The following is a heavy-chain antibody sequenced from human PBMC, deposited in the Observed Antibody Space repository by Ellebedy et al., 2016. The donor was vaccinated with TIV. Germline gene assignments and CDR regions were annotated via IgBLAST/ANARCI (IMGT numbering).Heavy chain of an antibody. V-gene: IGHV3-48*04. CDR1: GFTFSSYS. D-gene: IGHD5-12*01. J-gene: IGHJ5*02. CDR3: AKDVLHRYSGYEGWFDP. Sequence: GESLKISCAASGFTFSSYSMNWVRQAPGKGLEWVSYISSSSSTIYYADSVKGRFTISRDNSKNSLYLQMNSLRTEDTALYYCAKDVLHRYSGYEGWFDPWGQGTLVTVSS. CDR2: ISSSSSTI.